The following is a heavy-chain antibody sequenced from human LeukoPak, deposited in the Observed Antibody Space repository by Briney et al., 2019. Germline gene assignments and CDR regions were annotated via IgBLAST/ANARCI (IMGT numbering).Heavy chain of an antibody. Sequence: SETLSLTCAVYGGSFSGYYWSWIRQPPGKGLEWIGEINHSGSTNYNPSLKSRVTISLDTSKSQFSLKLSSVTAADTAVYYCARVTMPDYDYIWGSSRSNYYYMDVWGKGTTVTVSS. J-gene: IGHJ6*03. CDR1: GGSFSGYY. CDR3: ARVTMPDYDYIWGSSRSNYYYMDV. CDR2: INHSGST. D-gene: IGHD3-16*02. V-gene: IGHV4-34*01.